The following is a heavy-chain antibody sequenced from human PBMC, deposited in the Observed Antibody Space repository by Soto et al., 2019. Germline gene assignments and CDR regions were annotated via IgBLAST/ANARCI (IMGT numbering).Heavy chain of an antibody. D-gene: IGHD6-13*01. CDR1: GGSISSYY. Sequence: SETLSLTCTVSGGSISSYYWSWIRQPPGKGLEWIGYIYYTGLSNSNPSLNSRVTMSVDTSKNQFSLKLSSVTAADTAVYYCASHSSHWPFFDFWGQGTLVNVSS. CDR2: IYYTGLS. V-gene: IGHV4-59*01. J-gene: IGHJ4*02. CDR3: ASHSSHWPFFDF.